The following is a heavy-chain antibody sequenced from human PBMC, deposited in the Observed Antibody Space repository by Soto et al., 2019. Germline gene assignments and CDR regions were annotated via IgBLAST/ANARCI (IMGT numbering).Heavy chain of an antibody. CDR3: ARDRLVAATSAPPYCYYGMDV. Sequence: GGSLRLSCATSGFTFSSYSMNWVRQAPGMGLEWVSSISSSSRYIYYADSVRGRFTITSDNAKNSLYLQIHSLRAEDTAVYYCARDRLVAATSAPPYCYYGMDVWGQGTTVTVSS. CDR1: GFTFSSYS. D-gene: IGHD2-15*01. CDR2: ISSSSRYI. V-gene: IGHV3-21*01. J-gene: IGHJ6*02.